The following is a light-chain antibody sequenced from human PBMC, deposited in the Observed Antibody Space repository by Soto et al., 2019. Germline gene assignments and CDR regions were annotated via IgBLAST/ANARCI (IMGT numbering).Light chain of an antibody. J-gene: IGKJ1*01. V-gene: IGKV1-5*01. CDR2: HAS. CDR1: QSISNW. CDR3: QQYNSYS. Sequence: IQVTQSPSTLPASVGDRVTITCRASQSISNWLAWYQHKPGTAPKLLIYHASTLESGVPSRFSGSGSGTEFTLTISSLQPDDFATYYCQQYNSYSFGQGTKVDI.